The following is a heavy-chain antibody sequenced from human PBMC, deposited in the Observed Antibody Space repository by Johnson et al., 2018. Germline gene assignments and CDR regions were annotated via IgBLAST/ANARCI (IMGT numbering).Heavy chain of an antibody. D-gene: IGHD4/OR15-4a*01. Sequence: VQLVESGGVVVQPGGSLRLSCVTSGFEFEDYTLHWVRQAPGKGLEWVSLITWDGRTPYYADSVKGRFTISKDNYNNSLYLQMNSLRTEDTAFYYCASDVFYGGLAYAIDAWGQGTLVTVSS. J-gene: IGHJ3*01. V-gene: IGHV3-43*01. CDR1: GFEFEDYT. CDR2: ITWDGRTP. CDR3: ASDVFYGGLAYAIDA.